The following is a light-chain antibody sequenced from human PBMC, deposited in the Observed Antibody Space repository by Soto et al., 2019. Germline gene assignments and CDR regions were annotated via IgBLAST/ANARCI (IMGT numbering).Light chain of an antibody. CDR1: QSVSSSY. Sequence: EIVLTQSPGTLSLSPGERATLSCRASQSVSSSYLAWYQQKPGQAPRLLIYGASSRATGIPDRFSGRGSGTDFTLTISRLEPEDVAVYYCQQYGSSPPYTFGQGTKLEIK. CDR2: GAS. CDR3: QQYGSSPPYT. J-gene: IGKJ2*01. V-gene: IGKV3-20*01.